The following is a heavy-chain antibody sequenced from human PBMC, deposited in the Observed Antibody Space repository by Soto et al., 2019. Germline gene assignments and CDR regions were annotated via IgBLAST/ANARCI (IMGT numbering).Heavy chain of an antibody. CDR3: ARGFGSSWFHY. D-gene: IGHD6-13*01. CDR1: GFIFNNYN. J-gene: IGHJ4*02. CDR2: ITGDGGVI. Sequence: EVHLVESGGGLVQPGGSLRLSCAGTGFIFNNYNMNWVRQAPGKGPEWVSFITGDGGVIYYADSVKGRSTISRDNAKNSLYLHMDSLRAEDTALYYCARGFGSSWFHYWGQGTHVTVSS. V-gene: IGHV3-48*01.